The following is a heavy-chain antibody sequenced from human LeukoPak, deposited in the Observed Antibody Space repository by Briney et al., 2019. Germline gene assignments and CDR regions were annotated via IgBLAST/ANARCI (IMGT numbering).Heavy chain of an antibody. J-gene: IGHJ4*02. D-gene: IGHD3-10*01. Sequence: PSETLSLTCTVSGGSISSYYWSWIRQPPGKGLEWIGYIYYSGSTNYNPSLKSRVTISVDTSKNQFSLKLSSVTAADTAVYCCARNGSGSYYNPPDYWGQGTLVTVSS. CDR3: ARNGSGSYYNPPDY. CDR2: IYYSGST. CDR1: GGSISSYY. V-gene: IGHV4-59*08.